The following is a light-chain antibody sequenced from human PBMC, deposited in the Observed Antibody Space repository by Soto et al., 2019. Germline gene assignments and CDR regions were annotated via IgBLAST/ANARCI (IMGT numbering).Light chain of an antibody. Sequence: QSVLTQPPSVSGAPGQRVTISCTGSSSNIGAGYDVHWYQQFPGTAPKLLIYGNNNRPAGVPGRVSGSKSGTSASLAITGLQAEDEAHYYCQSYDSSLTAWVFGGGNKLTVL. CDR3: QSYDSSLTAWV. J-gene: IGLJ3*02. V-gene: IGLV1-40*01. CDR1: SSNIGAGYD. CDR2: GNN.